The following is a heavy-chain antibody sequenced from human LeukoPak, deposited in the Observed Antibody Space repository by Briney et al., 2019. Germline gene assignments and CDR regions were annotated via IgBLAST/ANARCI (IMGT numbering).Heavy chain of an antibody. D-gene: IGHD5-12*01. CDR2: ISGGGGST. CDR3: AKVESGYGIPDDY. V-gene: IGHV3-23*01. J-gene: IGHJ4*02. Sequence: ISGGGGSTYYADSVKGRFTISRDNSKNTLYLQMNSLRAEDTAVYYCAKVESGYGIPDDYWGQGTLVTVSS.